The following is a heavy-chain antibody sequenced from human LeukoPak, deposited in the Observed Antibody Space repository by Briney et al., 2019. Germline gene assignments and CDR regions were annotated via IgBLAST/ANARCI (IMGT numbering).Heavy chain of an antibody. D-gene: IGHD6-6*01. CDR3: AGHDPGIAARPFDN. CDR2: IHASGPT. CDR1: GGSISTYY. J-gene: IGHJ4*02. Sequence: SETPSLTCTVSGGSISTYYWSWIRRPPGKGLGWIAYIHASGPTNSNPSLNSRITISVDTSKNQFSLKLSSVTAADTAVYYCAGHDPGIAARPFDNWGQGTLVTVSS. V-gene: IGHV4-4*09.